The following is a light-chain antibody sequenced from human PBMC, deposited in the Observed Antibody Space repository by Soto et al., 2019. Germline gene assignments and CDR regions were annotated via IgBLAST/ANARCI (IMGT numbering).Light chain of an antibody. CDR3: SSYTTATVYV. CDR1: SSDVGASDY. J-gene: IGLJ1*01. CDR2: DVS. V-gene: IGLV2-14*03. Sequence: QSVLTQPASVSGSPGQSITISCTGTSSDVGASDYVSWYQQHPGEVPKLLIYDVSNRPSGVSNRFSGSKSGNTASLTISGLQAEDEADYYCSSYTTATVYVFATGTKVTV.